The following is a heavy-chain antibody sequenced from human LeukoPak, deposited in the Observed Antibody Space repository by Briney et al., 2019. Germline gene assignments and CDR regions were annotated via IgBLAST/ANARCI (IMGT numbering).Heavy chain of an antibody. CDR1: GFTFNRFY. D-gene: IGHD6-6*01. J-gene: IGHJ4*02. Sequence: PGGSLRLSCSASGFTFNRFYLHWVRQAPGKGLEFVSHISSNGATTYYADSVKGRFTISRDNSKNTSYLQMSRLRADDTAVYYCVKDRSIAAPNNDFFDSWGQGALVTVSS. V-gene: IGHV3-64D*06. CDR3: VKDRSIAAPNNDFFDS. CDR2: ISSNGATT.